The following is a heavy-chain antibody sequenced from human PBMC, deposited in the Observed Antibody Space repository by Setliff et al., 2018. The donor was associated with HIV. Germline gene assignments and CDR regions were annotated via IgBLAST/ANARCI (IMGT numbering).Heavy chain of an antibody. Sequence: SETLSLTCDVYGGSFSGYYWSWIRRPPGKGLEWIGDTHHSGITNYRPSLKSRVTTSVDTSKNQFSLKLTSVTAADTAVYYCASLRRSSWYPWFDPWGQGNLVTVSS. CDR1: GGSFSGYY. CDR3: ASLRRSSWYPWFDP. D-gene: IGHD6-13*01. J-gene: IGHJ5*02. CDR2: THHSGIT. V-gene: IGHV4-34*01.